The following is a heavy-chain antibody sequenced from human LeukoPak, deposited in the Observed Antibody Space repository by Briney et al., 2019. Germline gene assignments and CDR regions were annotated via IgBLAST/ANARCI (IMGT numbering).Heavy chain of an antibody. CDR1: GVSFSGYY. Sequence: SETLSLTCAVYGVSFSGYYWSWIREPPGKGLEWIGYIYYSGSTNYSPSLKSRVTISVDTSKNQFSLKLSSVTAADTAVYYCARVRAGATAPYELGLYYFDYWGQGTLDTVSS. V-gene: IGHV4-59*01. J-gene: IGHJ4*02. D-gene: IGHD3-10*01. CDR2: IYYSGST. CDR3: ARVRAGATAPYELGLYYFDY.